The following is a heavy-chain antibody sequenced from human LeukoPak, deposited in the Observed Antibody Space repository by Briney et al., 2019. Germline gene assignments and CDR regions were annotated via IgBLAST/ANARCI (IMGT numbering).Heavy chain of an antibody. Sequence: ASETLSLTCTVSGGPISSYYWSWIRQPPGKGLEWIGYIYYSGSTNYNPSLKSRVTISVDTSKNQFSLKLSSVTAADTAVYYCAGYSSSWPFDYWGQGTLVTVSS. V-gene: IGHV4-59*01. CDR3: AGYSSSWPFDY. J-gene: IGHJ4*02. CDR2: IYYSGST. D-gene: IGHD6-13*01. CDR1: GGPISSYY.